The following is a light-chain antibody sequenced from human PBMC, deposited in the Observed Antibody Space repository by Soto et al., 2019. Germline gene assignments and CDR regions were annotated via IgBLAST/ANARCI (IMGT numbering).Light chain of an antibody. CDR3: QQLNSYPLT. CDR1: QGISSY. V-gene: IGKV1-9*01. J-gene: IGKJ4*01. Sequence: DIQLTQSPSFLSASVGDRVTITCRASQGISSYLAWYQQKPGKAPKPLIYAASTLQSNVPSRFSGSGSGKEFTLTIRSLQPEAFATYSCQQLNSYPLTFRGGTKVDIK. CDR2: AAS.